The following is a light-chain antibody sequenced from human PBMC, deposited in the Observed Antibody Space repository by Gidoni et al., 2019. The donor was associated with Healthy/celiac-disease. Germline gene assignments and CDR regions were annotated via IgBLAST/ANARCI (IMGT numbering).Light chain of an antibody. J-gene: IGLJ3*02. V-gene: IGLV7-46*01. CDR3: LLSYSGARPWV. CDR2: DTS. Sequence: QAVVTQEPSLTVSPGGPVTLTCGSSTGAVTSGHYPYWFQQKPGQAPRTRIYDTSNKHSWTPARFSGSLLGGKAALTLSGAQPEDEAEYYCLLSYSGARPWVFGGGTKLTVL. CDR1: TGAVTSGHY.